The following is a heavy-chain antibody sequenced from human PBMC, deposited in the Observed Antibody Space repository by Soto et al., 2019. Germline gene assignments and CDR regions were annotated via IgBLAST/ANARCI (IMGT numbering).Heavy chain of an antibody. D-gene: IGHD3-3*01. CDR1: GGSISSSNW. CDR3: AGRTSLTSVEIFSGGLSGYNWVDP. CDR2: IFYNGSS. Sequence: SETLSLTCAVSGGSISSSNWWSWVRQPPGKGLEWIGEIFYNGSSNYNPSLKSRVTMSVDTSQNQFSLKLSSVTAADTAVYYCAGRTSLTSVEIFSGGLSGYNWVDPWGRGTLVTVSS. J-gene: IGHJ5*01. V-gene: IGHV4-4*02.